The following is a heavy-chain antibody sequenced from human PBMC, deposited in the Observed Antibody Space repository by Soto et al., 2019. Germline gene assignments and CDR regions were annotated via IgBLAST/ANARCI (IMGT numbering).Heavy chain of an antibody. V-gene: IGHV1-69*13. D-gene: IGHD3-9*01. CDR3: ARDVYYDILTGPYVYYYYYGMDV. CDR2: IIPIFGTA. J-gene: IGHJ6*02. CDR1: GGTFSSYA. Sequence: SVKVSCKASGGTFSSYAISCVRQAPVQGLEWMGGIIPIFGTANYAQKFQGRVTITADESTSTAYMELSSLRSEDTAVYYCARDVYYDILTGPYVYYYYYGMDVWGQGTTVTVSS.